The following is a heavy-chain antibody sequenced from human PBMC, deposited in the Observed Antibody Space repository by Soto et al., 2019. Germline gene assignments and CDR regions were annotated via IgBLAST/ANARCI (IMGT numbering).Heavy chain of an antibody. J-gene: IGHJ4*02. CDR3: AKYRRTDAEGYTFDY. V-gene: IGHV4-59*01. CDR1: GDSISGYY. D-gene: IGHD2-15*01. Sequence: PSETLSLTCTVSGDSISGYYWSWIRQPPGKGLQWIGYIYYSGNTNYNPSLKGRVTMSVDTSKNQFSLQVSSVTAADTAVYFCAKYRRTDAEGYTFDYWGQGALVPSPQ. CDR2: IYYSGNT.